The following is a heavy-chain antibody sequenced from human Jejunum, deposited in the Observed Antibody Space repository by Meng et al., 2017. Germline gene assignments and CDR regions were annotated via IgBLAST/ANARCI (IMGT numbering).Heavy chain of an antibody. Sequence: GESLKISCAASGFTFSSYWMHWVRQAPGKGLVWVSRINIDGSSTSYADSVKGRFTISRDNAKNTLYLQMNSLRVDDTAVYYCATFSVLTASVTDAVWGQGTLVTVSS. CDR1: GFTFSSYW. D-gene: IGHD4/OR15-4a*01. CDR2: INIDGSST. CDR3: ATFSVLTASVTDAV. V-gene: IGHV3-74*01. J-gene: IGHJ4*02.